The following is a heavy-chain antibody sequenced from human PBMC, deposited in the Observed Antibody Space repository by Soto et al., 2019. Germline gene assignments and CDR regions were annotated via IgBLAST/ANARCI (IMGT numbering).Heavy chain of an antibody. V-gene: IGHV3-11*06. D-gene: IGHD5-18*01. J-gene: IGHJ4*02. CDR3: ARYIYGCVDY. CDR2: ISSTISYT. CDR1: GFTFSDYY. Sequence: GGSLRLSCSASGFTFSDYYMSWIRQAPGKGLEWVSYISSTISYTHYADSVKGRFTISRDNAKNSLYLQMNSLRAEDTAVYYCARYIYGCVDYWGQGTLVTVSS.